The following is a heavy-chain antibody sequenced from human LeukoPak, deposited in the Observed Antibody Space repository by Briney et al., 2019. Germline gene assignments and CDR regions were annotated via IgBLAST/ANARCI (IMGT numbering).Heavy chain of an antibody. V-gene: IGHV3-7*01. Sequence: GGSLRLSCAASGFTFSSYGMSWVRQAPGKGLEWVANIKQDGSEKYYVDSVKGRFTISRDNAKNSLYLQMNSLRAEDTAVYYCARVGGAYYGSGSYYSGYWGQGTLVNVSS. CDR1: GFTFSSYG. CDR3: ARVGGAYYGSGSYYSGY. J-gene: IGHJ4*02. D-gene: IGHD3-10*01. CDR2: IKQDGSEK.